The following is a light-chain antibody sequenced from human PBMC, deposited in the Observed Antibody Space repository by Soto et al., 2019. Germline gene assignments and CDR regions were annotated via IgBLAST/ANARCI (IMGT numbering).Light chain of an antibody. V-gene: IGKV3-15*01. J-gene: IGKJ2*01. CDR3: QQYDLWPPYT. CDR1: QSVNSR. Sequence: EIVLTQSPATLSLSTGERATLSCRASQSVNSRLAWYQHKPGQAPRLLIYDASTRATGLPARFSGSGSGTDFTLTISNLQSEDFAIYYCQQYDLWPPYTFGPGTKVDIK. CDR2: DAS.